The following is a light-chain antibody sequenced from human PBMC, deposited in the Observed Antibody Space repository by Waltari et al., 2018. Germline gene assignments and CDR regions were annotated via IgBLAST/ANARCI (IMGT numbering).Light chain of an antibody. CDR3: ATWDDSLSGPRV. Sequence: QSVLTQPPSASGTPGQRVTISCSGSTSHIGSNSVYWYQQLPGTAPKLLIYRNNHRPSGVPDRFSGSKSGTSASLAISGLRSGDEADYFCATWDDSLSGPRVFGGGTRLTV. CDR2: RNN. J-gene: IGLJ3*02. CDR1: TSHIGSNS. V-gene: IGLV1-47*01.